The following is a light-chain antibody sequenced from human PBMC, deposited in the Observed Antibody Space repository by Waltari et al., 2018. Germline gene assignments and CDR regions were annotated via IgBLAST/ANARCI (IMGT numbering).Light chain of an antibody. J-gene: IGKJ1*01. Sequence: IVLTQSTGTLSLSPGARATLSCRASQCVGKYLAWYQQKPGQAPRLLIYGASSRAAGIPDRFSGSGSGADFSLTISRLEPEDFAVYYCQHHVRLPATFGQGTKVE. CDR2: GAS. V-gene: IGKV3-20*01. CDR3: QHHVRLPAT. CDR1: QCVGKY.